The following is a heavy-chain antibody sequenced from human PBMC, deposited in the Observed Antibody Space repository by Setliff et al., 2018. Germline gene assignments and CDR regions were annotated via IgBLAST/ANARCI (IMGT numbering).Heavy chain of an antibody. D-gene: IGHD3-3*01. J-gene: IGHJ3*02. CDR2: IYHKGRT. Sequence: SETLSLTCGVSGTSISSGHYWGWIRQPPGKGLGWIATIYHKGRTYYNPSLDSRVTISLDTSKNHFSLRLSSVTAADTAVYYCASPRRDDLDSPFDAFDIWGQGTKVTVSS. CDR3: ASPRRDDLDSPFDAFDI. CDR1: GTSISSGHY. V-gene: IGHV4-38-2*01.